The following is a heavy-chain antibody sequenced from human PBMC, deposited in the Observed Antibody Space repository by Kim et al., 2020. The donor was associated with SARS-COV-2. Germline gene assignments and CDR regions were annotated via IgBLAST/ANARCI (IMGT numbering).Heavy chain of an antibody. V-gene: IGHV4-31*03. D-gene: IGHD3-10*01. CDR2: IYYSGST. CDR1: GGSISSGGYY. CDR3: ARVEVRGAVDI. Sequence: SETLSLTCTVSGGSISSGGYYWSWIRQHPGKGLEWIGYIYYSGSTYYNPSLKSRVTISVDTSKNQFSLKLSSVTAADTAVYYCARVEVRGAVDIWGQGTMVTVSS. J-gene: IGHJ3*02.